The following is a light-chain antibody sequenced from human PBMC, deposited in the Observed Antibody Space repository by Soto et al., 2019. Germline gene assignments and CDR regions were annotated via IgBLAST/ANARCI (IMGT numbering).Light chain of an antibody. CDR1: QSVSSY. CDR2: DAS. J-gene: IGKJ5*01. Sequence: EIVLTQSPATLSLSPCERATLSCRASQSVSSYLAWYQHKPGQAPRLLIYDASNRATGIPARFSGSGSGTDFTLNISNLEPEDFAVYYCQQRSNWPPTFGQGTRLEIK. V-gene: IGKV3-11*01. CDR3: QQRSNWPPT.